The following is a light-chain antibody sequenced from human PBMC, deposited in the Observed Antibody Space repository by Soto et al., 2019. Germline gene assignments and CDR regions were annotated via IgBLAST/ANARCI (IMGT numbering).Light chain of an antibody. CDR2: DAS. CDR1: QSVGSN. J-gene: IGKJ2*01. Sequence: EIVLTHSPATLSVSPGERATLSCRASQSVGSNLAGYQQRPGQPPRLLLYDASTRATDIPARFSGGGSGTEFTLTITSLQSEDFAVYYCQQYNNWPYTFGQGTKLQIK. V-gene: IGKV3-15*01. CDR3: QQYNNWPYT.